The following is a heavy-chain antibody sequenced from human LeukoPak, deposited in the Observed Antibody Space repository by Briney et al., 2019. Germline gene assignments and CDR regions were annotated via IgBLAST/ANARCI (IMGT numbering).Heavy chain of an antibody. V-gene: IGHV3-72*01. J-gene: IGHJ4*02. Sequence: PGGSLRLSCAASGFTFSDHYMDWVRQAPGKGLEWVGRTRNKANSYTTEYAASVKGRFTISRGDSKNSLYLQMNSLKTEDTAVYYCARVAAMVGFDYWGQGTLVTVSS. D-gene: IGHD5-18*01. CDR2: TRNKANSYTT. CDR3: ARVAAMVGFDY. CDR1: GFTFSDHY.